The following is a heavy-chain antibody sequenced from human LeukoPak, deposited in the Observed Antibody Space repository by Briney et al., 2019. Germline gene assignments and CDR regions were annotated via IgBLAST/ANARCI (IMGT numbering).Heavy chain of an antibody. CDR3: ARHWAAAGTFDY. V-gene: IGHV4-30-4*07. D-gene: IGHD6-13*01. CDR2: IYYSGST. CDR1: GGSISSGGYS. Sequence: SQTLSLTCAVSGGSISSGGYSWSWIRQPPGKGLEWIGYIYYSGSTNYNPSLKSRVTISVDTSKNQFSLKLSSVTAADTAVYYCARHWAAAGTFDYWGQGTLVTVSS. J-gene: IGHJ4*02.